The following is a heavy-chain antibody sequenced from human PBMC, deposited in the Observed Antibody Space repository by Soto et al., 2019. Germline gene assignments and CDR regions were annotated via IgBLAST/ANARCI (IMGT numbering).Heavy chain of an antibody. CDR2: ISAYNGNT. J-gene: IGHJ5*02. V-gene: IGHV1-18*01. CDR3: ASTLDGTWFDP. CDR1: GCTFTSYG. Sequence: GSSVKVSCKASGCTFTSYGISWVRQAPGQGLEWMGWISAYNGNTNYAQKLQGRVTMTTDTSTSTAYMELRSLRSDDTAVYYCASTLDGTWFDPWGQGTLVTVSS. D-gene: IGHD6-19*01.